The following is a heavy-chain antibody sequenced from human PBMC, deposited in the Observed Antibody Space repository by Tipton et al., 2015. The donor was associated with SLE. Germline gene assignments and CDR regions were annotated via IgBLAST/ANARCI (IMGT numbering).Heavy chain of an antibody. CDR3: ARIKTIFGVVINDAFDI. CDR1: GDSIGSPAYY. J-gene: IGHJ3*02. CDR2: VYYSGST. D-gene: IGHD3-3*01. Sequence: TLSLTCTVSGDSIGSPAYYWGWIRQPPGKGLAWIGSVYYSGSTYYNPSLKSRVSISVDTFKNQFSRNLNSVTAADTAVYFCARIKTIFGVVINDAFDIWGQGTMVTVSS. V-gene: IGHV4-39*01.